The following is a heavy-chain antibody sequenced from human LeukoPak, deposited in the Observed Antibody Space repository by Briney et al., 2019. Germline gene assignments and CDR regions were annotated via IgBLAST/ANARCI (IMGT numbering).Heavy chain of an antibody. D-gene: IGHD3-22*01. Sequence: SETLSLTCTVSGGSISSYYWSWIRQPPGKGLEWIGYIYYSGSTNYNPSLKSRVTISVDTSKNQFSLKLSSVTAADTAVYYCASLKETPYYYDSSGYQRGGDAFDIWGQGTMVTVSS. CDR3: ASLKETPYYYDSSGYQRGGDAFDI. J-gene: IGHJ3*02. V-gene: IGHV4-59*01. CDR1: GGSISSYY. CDR2: IYYSGST.